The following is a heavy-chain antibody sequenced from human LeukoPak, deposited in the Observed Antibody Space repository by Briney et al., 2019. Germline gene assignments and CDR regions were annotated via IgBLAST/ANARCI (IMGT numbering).Heavy chain of an antibody. CDR2: IYPGDSDT. CDR3: ARCRDIVVVPAANSAFDI. CDR1: GYSFTSYW. V-gene: IGHV5-51*01. Sequence: GESLKISCKGSGYSFTSYWIGWVRQMPGKGLEWMGIIYPGDSDTRYSPSFQGQVTISADKSISTAYLQWSSLKASDTAMYYCARCRDIVVVPAANSAFDIWGQGTMVTVSS. J-gene: IGHJ3*02. D-gene: IGHD2-2*01.